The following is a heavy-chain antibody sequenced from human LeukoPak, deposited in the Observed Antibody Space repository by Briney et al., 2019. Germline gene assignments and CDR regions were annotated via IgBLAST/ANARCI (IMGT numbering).Heavy chain of an antibody. J-gene: IGHJ6*02. CDR2: INHSRST. CDR3: ARDHSYGSGYGMDV. CDR1: GGSFSGYY. Sequence: PSETLSLTCAVYGGSFSGYYWSWIRQPPGKGLEWIGEINHSRSTNYNPSLKSRVTIPVDTSKNQFSLKLSSVTAADTAVYYCARDHSYGSGYGMDVWGQGTTVTVSS. V-gene: IGHV4-34*01. D-gene: IGHD3-10*01.